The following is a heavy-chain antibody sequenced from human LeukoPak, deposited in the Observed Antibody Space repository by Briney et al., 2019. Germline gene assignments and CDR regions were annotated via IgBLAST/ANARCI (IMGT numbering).Heavy chain of an antibody. J-gene: IGHJ4*02. CDR2: IAHSGTT. CDR3: ARWDDSAWAFGN. CDR1: SGSISRYS. D-gene: IGHD6-19*01. Sequence: SETLSLTCIVSSGSISRYSWNWIRQSPGKGLEWVGYIAHSGTTSYKSSLKSRVTISVDTSKNQLSLRLTSVTAADTAVYYCARWDDSAWAFGNWGPGTLDTVSS. V-gene: IGHV4-59*08.